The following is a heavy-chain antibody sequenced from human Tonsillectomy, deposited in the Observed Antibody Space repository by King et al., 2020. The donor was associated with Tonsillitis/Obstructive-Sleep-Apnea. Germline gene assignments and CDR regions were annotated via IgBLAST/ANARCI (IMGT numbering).Heavy chain of an antibody. CDR3: AREGGGATD. Sequence: QLVQSGGGLVKPGGSLRLSCAASGFTFSSYSMNWVRQAPGKGLEWVSSISSSSSYKYYADSVKGRFTISRDNAKNSLYLQMNSLRAEDTAVYYCAREGGGATDWGQGTLVTVSS. J-gene: IGHJ4*02. D-gene: IGHD1-26*01. CDR2: ISSSSSYK. CDR1: GFTFSSYS. V-gene: IGHV3-21*01.